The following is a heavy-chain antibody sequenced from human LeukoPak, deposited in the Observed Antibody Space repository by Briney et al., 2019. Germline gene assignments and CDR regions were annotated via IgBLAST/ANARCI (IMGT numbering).Heavy chain of an antibody. V-gene: IGHV1-18*01. J-gene: IGHJ4*02. CDR1: GYTFTSYG. Sequence: ASVKVSCKASGYTFTSYGISWVRQAPGQGLEWMGWISAYNGNTNYAQKLQGRVTMTRNTSISTAYMELSSLRSEDTAVYYCARGLVGSSPSYWGQGTLVTVSS. CDR3: ARGLVGSSPSY. D-gene: IGHD6-6*01. CDR2: ISAYNGNT.